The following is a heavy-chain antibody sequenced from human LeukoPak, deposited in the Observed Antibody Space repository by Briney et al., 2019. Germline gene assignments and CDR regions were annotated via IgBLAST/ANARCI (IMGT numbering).Heavy chain of an antibody. CDR2: IYTGGST. Sequence: GGSLRLSCAASGFTVSSNYMSWVRQAPGKGLEWVSVIYTGGSTYYADSVKGRFTISRDSSKNTLYLQMNSLRAEDTAVYYCAREEYYHSSGYSNSNTPTFDIWGQGTMVTVSS. J-gene: IGHJ3*02. CDR3: AREEYYHSSGYSNSNTPTFDI. CDR1: GFTVSSNY. V-gene: IGHV3-53*01. D-gene: IGHD3-22*01.